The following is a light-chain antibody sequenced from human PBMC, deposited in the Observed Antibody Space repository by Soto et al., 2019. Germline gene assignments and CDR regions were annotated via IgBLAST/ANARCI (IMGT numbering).Light chain of an antibody. V-gene: IGLV1-40*01. CDR2: GNN. Sequence: QAVVTQPPSLSGAPGQRVTISCTGSSSNIGAGSDVHWYQQFPGKAPKLLIYGNNNRPSGVPDRFSGSKSGTSASLAITGLRAEDEADYYCQSYDSSLRGIFGGGTKVTVL. CDR3: QSYDSSLRGI. J-gene: IGLJ2*01. CDR1: SSNIGAGSD.